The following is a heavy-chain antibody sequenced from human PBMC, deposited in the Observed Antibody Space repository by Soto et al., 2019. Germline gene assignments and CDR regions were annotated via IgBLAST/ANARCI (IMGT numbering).Heavy chain of an antibody. J-gene: IGHJ4*02. V-gene: IGHV1-2*04. CDR3: AKSGGGYDFGDY. CDR2: INPNSGGA. Sequence: QVQLVQSGAEVKKPGASVKVSCKASGYTFIGYYIHWVRQAPGQGLEWMGWINPNSGGAKYSQKFQAWVTMTSDTCNSKGYMELSRLESDDTAGYYCAKSGGGYDFGDYWGQGTLVTVSS. CDR1: GYTFIGYY. D-gene: IGHD5-12*01.